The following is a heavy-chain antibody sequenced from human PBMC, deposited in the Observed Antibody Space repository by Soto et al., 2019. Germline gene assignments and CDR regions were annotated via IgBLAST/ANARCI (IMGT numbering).Heavy chain of an antibody. CDR1: GGSISTSSYY. J-gene: IGHJ5*02. CDR3: ARVREPLTGGPWFDP. V-gene: IGHV4-39*07. D-gene: IGHD1-26*01. Sequence: SETLSLTCNVSGGSISTSSYYWSWIRQPPVKGLEWIGEINHSGSTNYNPSLKSRVTISVDTSKNQFSLKLSSVTAADTAVYYCARVREPLTGGPWFDPWGQGTLVTVSS. CDR2: INHSGST.